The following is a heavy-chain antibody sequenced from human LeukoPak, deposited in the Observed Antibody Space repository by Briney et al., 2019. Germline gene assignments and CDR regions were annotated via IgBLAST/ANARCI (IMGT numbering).Heavy chain of an antibody. CDR2: ISSTSDYI. CDR3: ARPYYDSSGPSPGY. D-gene: IGHD3-22*01. Sequence: GGSLRLSCAASGFTFSSYSMYWVRQAPGKGLEWVSSISSTSDYIYYADSVEGRFTISRDNARNSLYLQMNSLRAEDTAMYYCARPYYDSSGPSPGYWGQGTLVAVSS. CDR1: GFTFSSYS. J-gene: IGHJ4*02. V-gene: IGHV3-21*01.